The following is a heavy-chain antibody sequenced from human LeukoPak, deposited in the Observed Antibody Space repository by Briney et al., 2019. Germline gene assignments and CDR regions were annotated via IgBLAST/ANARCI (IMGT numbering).Heavy chain of an antibody. CDR1: GGSISSSSYY. V-gene: IGHV4-39*01. CDR2: IYYSGNT. Sequence: KASETLSLTCTVSGGSISSSSYYWGWIRQPPGQGLEWIGSIYYSGNTYYNPSLKSRVTISVDTSKNQFSLKVSSVTAADTAVYYCARQKMVRGVITGIDYWGQGTLVTVSS. J-gene: IGHJ4*02. CDR3: ARQKMVRGVITGIDY. D-gene: IGHD3-10*01.